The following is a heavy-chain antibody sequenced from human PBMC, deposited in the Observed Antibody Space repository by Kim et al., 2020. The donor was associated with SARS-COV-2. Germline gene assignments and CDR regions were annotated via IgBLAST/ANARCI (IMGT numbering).Heavy chain of an antibody. Sequence: SETLSLTCTVSGGSISSGGYYWSWIRQHPGKGLEWIGYIYYSGSTYYNPSLKSRVTISVDTSKNQFSLKLSSVTAADTAVYYCARALGPYYYDSSCSTGGFDYWGQGTLVTVSS. J-gene: IGHJ4*02. CDR3: ARALGPYYYDSSCSTGGFDY. D-gene: IGHD3-22*01. V-gene: IGHV4-31*03. CDR1: GGSISSGGYY. CDR2: IYYSGST.